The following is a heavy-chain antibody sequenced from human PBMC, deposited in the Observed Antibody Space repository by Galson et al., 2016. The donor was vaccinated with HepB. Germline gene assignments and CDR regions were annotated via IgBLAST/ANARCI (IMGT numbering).Heavy chain of an antibody. CDR1: GITVSNNF. CDR2: IYSGGGT. J-gene: IGHJ4*02. V-gene: IGHV3-53*01. CDR3: ARGGNYGYT. Sequence: SLRLSCAASGITVSNNFMRWVRQAPGKGLEWVSLIYSGGGTHYVDSVKGRFIISRDNSTNTLYLQMNSKRVEDTAIYYCARGGNYGYTGGLGTLVTVSS. D-gene: IGHD1-26*01.